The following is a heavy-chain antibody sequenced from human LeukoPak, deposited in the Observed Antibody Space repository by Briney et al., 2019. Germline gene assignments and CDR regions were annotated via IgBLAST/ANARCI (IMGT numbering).Heavy chain of an antibody. V-gene: IGHV1-69*05. CDR3: ARGHLTGYYTV. Sequence: GSSVKVSCKASGGTFSSYAISWVRQAPGQGLEWMGGIIPIFGTANYAQKLQGRVTMTTDTSTSTAYMELRSLRSDDTAVYYCARGHLTGYYTVWGQGTLVTVSS. J-gene: IGHJ4*02. CDR1: GGTFSSYA. D-gene: IGHD3-9*01. CDR2: IIPIFGTA.